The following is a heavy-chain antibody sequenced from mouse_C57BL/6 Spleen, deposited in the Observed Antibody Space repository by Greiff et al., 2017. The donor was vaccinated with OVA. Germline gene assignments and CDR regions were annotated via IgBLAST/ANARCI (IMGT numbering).Heavy chain of an antibody. CDR3: ARDQGYSNESWFAY. CDR1: GFTFSDYY. J-gene: IGHJ3*01. Sequence: EVKLMEPEGGLVQPGSSMKLSCTASGFTFSDYYMAWVRQVPEKGLEWVANINYDGSSTYYLDSLKSRFIISRDNAKNILYLQMSSLKSEDTATYYCARDQGYSNESWFAYWGQGTLVTVSA. D-gene: IGHD2-5*01. CDR2: INYDGSST. V-gene: IGHV5-16*01.